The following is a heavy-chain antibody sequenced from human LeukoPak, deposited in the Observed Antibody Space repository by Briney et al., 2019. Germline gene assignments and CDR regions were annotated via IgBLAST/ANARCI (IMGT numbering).Heavy chain of an antibody. D-gene: IGHD3-3*01. CDR1: GGSISSYY. V-gene: IGHV4-4*07. Sequence: SETLSLTCTVSGGSISSYYWSWIRQPAGKGLEWIGRIYTSGSTNYNPSLKSRVTMSVDTSKNQFSLKLSSVTAADTAVYYCARDPIWSGYPIGLDDAFDIWGQGTMVTVSP. CDR2: IYTSGST. CDR3: ARDPIWSGYPIGLDDAFDI. J-gene: IGHJ3*02.